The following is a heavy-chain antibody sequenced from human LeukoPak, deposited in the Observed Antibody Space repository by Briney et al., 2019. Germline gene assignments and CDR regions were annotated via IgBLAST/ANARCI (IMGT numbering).Heavy chain of an antibody. J-gene: IGHJ4*02. CDR1: GFTFRDYA. V-gene: IGHV3-23*01. Sequence: PGGSLRLSCAASGFTFRDYAMSWVRQAPGKGLEWVSVIGGSGGSTYYADSVKGRFTISRDNSKNTLYLQMNSLRAEDTAVYYCAKDRGWELLLSSYFDYWGQGTLVTVSS. D-gene: IGHD1-26*01. CDR3: AKDRGWELLLSSYFDY. CDR2: IGGSGGST.